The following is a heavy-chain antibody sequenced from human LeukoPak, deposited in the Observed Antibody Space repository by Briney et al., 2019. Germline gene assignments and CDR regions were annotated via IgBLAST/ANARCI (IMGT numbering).Heavy chain of an antibody. D-gene: IGHD2-2*01. CDR2: IFHSGST. CDR3: ARQGCTSTSCYSDY. CDR1: GGSTSSSDYS. J-gene: IGHJ4*02. V-gene: IGHV4-39*01. Sequence: SETLSLTCTVSGGSTSSSDYSWGWIRQPPGKGLAWIGSIFHSGSTYYNPSLKSRVTISVDTSKNQFFLKVSSATAADTAVYYCARQGCTSTSCYSDYWGQGTLVTVSS.